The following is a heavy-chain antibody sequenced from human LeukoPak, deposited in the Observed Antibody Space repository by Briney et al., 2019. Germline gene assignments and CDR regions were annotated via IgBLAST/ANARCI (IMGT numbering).Heavy chain of an antibody. V-gene: IGHV4-34*01. J-gene: IGHJ4*02. D-gene: IGHD6-19*01. CDR2: INHSGST. CDR1: GGSFSGYY. Sequence: SETPFLTCAVYGGSFSGYYWSWIRQPPGKGLEWIGEINHSGSTNYNPSLKSRVTISVDTSKNQFSLKLSSVTAADTAVYYCARGVRSSGWYKWGQGTLVTVSS. CDR3: ARGVRSSGWYK.